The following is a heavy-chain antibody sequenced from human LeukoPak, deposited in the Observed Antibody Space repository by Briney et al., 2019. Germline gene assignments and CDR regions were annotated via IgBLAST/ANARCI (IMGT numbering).Heavy chain of an antibody. Sequence: GESLKISCKGSGYSFTSYWIGWVRQMPGKGLEWMGIIYPGDSDTRYSPSLQGQVTISADKSISTAYLQWSSLKASDTAMYYCARSSVRYYYDSSGYSPDYWGQGTLVTVSS. CDR2: IYPGDSDT. D-gene: IGHD3-22*01. CDR3: ARSSVRYYYDSSGYSPDY. J-gene: IGHJ4*02. V-gene: IGHV5-51*01. CDR1: GYSFTSYW.